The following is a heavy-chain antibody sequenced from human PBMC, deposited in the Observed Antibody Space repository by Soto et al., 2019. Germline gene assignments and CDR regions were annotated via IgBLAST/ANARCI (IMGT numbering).Heavy chain of an antibody. CDR3: ARGQVVAAQH. J-gene: IGHJ4*02. CDR2: IYHSGST. D-gene: IGHD2-15*01. Sequence: QLQLQESGSGLVKPSQTLSLTCAVSGGSISSGGSSWSWIRQPPGKGLEWIGYIYHSGSTYYNPPLXRXVXIXXDRSKNQFSLKLSSVTAADTAVYYCARGQVVAAQHWGQGTLVTVSS. V-gene: IGHV4-30-2*01. CDR1: GGSISSGGSS.